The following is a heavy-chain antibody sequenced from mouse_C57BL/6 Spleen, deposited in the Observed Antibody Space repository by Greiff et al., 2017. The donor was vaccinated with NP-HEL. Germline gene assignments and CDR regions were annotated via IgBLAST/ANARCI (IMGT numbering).Heavy chain of an antibody. CDR2: IDPSDSET. V-gene: IGHV1-52*01. CDR1: GYTFTSYW. CDR3: ARSYYGYDEGLAY. J-gene: IGHJ3*01. Sequence: VQLQQPGAELVRPGSSVKLSCKASGYTFTSYWMHWVKQRPIQGLEWIGNIDPSDSETHYNQKFKDKATLTVDKSSSTAYMQLSSLTSEDSAVYYCARSYYGYDEGLAYWGQGTLVTVSA. D-gene: IGHD2-9*01.